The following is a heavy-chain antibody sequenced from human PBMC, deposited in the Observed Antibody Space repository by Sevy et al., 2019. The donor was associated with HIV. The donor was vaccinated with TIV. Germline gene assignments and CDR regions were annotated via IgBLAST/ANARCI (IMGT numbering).Heavy chain of an antibody. D-gene: IGHD3-3*01. CDR1: GGSIRSGGYY. CDR3: ARWHDFWSGYYTGYYYSMDV. J-gene: IGHJ6*02. CDR2: IYYSGTT. Sequence: TLSLTCTVSGGSIRSGGYYWTWIRQHPGKGLEWIGYIYYSGTTYYNPSLKSRVTISVDTSKNQFSLKLSSVTAADTAVYYCARWHDFWSGYYTGYYYSMDVWGQGTTVTVSS. V-gene: IGHV4-31*03.